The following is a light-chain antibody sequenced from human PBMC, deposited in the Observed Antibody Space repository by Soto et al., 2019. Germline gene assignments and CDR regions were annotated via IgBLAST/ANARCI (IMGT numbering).Light chain of an antibody. CDR2: GDR. Sequence: SYELTQPPSVSVAPGQTARITCGGANIESKSVHWYQQKPGQAPLLVIYGDRDRPSGIPERFSGSDSGNTATLTISWVEAGDEADYYCQVWDRSSQWVFGGGTKLTVL. J-gene: IGLJ3*02. CDR3: QVWDRSSQWV. CDR1: NIESKS. V-gene: IGLV3-21*02.